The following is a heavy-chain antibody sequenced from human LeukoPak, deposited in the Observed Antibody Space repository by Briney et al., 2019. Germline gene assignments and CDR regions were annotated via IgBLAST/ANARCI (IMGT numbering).Heavy chain of an antibody. J-gene: IGHJ4*02. D-gene: IGHD3-10*01. CDR3: ARGRVITMVRGVLVY. V-gene: IGHV3-48*01. CDR2: ISSSSTI. Sequence: GGSLRLSCAASGFTFSSYSMSWVRQAPGKGLEWVSYISSSSTIYYADSVKGRFTISRDNAKNSLYLQMNSLRAEDTAVYYCARGRVITMVRGVLVYWGQGTLVTVSS. CDR1: GFTFSSYS.